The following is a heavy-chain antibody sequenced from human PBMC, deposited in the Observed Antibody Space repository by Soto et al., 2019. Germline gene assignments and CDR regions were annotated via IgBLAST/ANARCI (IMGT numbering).Heavy chain of an antibody. D-gene: IGHD3-22*01. V-gene: IGHV3-23*01. CDR1: GLAFSTYA. CDR2: ISAGGGGM. CDR3: ARFYYDSSGYLPSPYYYYYGMDV. J-gene: IGHJ6*02. Sequence: GGSLRLSCAASGLAFSTYALNWVRQAPGMGLEWVSGISAGGGGMYYADSVKGRFTISRDNAQNTLYLQMNSLRAEDTAVYYCARFYYDSSGYLPSPYYYYYGMDVWGQGTTVTVSS.